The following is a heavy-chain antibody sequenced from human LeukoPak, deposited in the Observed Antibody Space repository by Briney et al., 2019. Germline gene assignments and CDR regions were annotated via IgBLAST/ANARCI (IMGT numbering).Heavy chain of an antibody. CDR2: IYYSGST. CDR1: TCTITNYH. J-gene: IGHJ6*02. CDR3: ASLMTTKYYYGMDV. Sequence: SETLSFTSTVYTCTITNYHWSWLRQPPGQGLEWIRYIYYSGSTNYNPSLKSRVTISVDTSKNQFSLKLSSVTAADTAVYYCASLMTTKYYYGMDVWGQGTTVTVSS. D-gene: IGHD4-4*01. V-gene: IGHV4-59*08.